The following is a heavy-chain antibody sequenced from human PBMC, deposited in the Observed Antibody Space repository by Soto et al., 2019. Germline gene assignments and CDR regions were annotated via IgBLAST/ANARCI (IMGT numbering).Heavy chain of an antibody. CDR2: ISYDGSNK. D-gene: IGHD4-17*01. Sequence: EWCRRVSCTASGFAFRRYGMHWVRQAPGTGLEWVAVISYDGSNKYYADSVTGRFTISRDNSKNTLYLQMNSLRAEDTAVYYCAKDDYGDYEDYYYYYGMDVWGQGTTVTVS. CDR3: AKDDYGDYEDYYYYYGMDV. J-gene: IGHJ6*02. CDR1: GFAFRRYG. V-gene: IGHV3-30*18.